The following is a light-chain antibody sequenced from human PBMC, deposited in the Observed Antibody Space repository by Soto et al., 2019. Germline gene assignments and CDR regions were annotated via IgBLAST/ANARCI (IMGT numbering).Light chain of an antibody. V-gene: IGLV3-21*04. CDR1: NIGSKS. CDR2: YDS. Sequence: SYELTQPPSVSVAPGKTARITCGGNNIGSKSVHWYQQKPGQAPVLVIYYDSDRPSGTPERFSGSNSGNTATLTISRVEAGDEADYYCQVWDSSSDHPGVFGGGTKVTVL. J-gene: IGLJ2*01. CDR3: QVWDSSSDHPGV.